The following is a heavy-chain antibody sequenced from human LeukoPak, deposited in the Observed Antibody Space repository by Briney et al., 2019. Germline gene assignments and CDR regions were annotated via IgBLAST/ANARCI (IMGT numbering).Heavy chain of an antibody. D-gene: IGHD4-17*01. CDR2: IIPILGIA. CDR3: AKDPNGDYIGTFDV. V-gene: IGHV1-69*04. Sequence: ASVKVSCKASGGTFSSYAISWVRQAPAQGLEWMGRIIPILGIANYAQKFQGRVTITADKSTSTAYMELSSLRSEDTAVYYCAKDPNGDYIGTFDVWGQGTMVTVSS. CDR1: GGTFSSYA. J-gene: IGHJ3*01.